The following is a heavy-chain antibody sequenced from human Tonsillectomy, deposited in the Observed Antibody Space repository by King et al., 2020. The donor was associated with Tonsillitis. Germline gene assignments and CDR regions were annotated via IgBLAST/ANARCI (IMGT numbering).Heavy chain of an antibody. J-gene: IGHJ3*02. D-gene: IGHD3-22*01. CDR2: MSSDGSNK. CDR3: GGDGIVAVIGGGFDI. CDR1: GFTFSSYA. Sequence: VQLVESGGGVVQPGRSVILSCAASGFTFSSYAMHWVRQAPGKGLEWVAVMSSDGSNKYYADSVKGRFTISRDNSKNTLYLKMTSLRAEDTAVYYCGGDGIVAVIGGGFDIWGQGTRVTVSS. V-gene: IGHV3-30-3*01.